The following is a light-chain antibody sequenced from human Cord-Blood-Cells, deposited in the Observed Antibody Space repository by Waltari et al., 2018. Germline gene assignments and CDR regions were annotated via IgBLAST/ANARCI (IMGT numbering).Light chain of an antibody. V-gene: IGLV3-1*01. Sequence: SYKLTQPPSVSVSPGQTASIPCSGDKLGDKYACWYQQKPGQSPVLVIYQDSKRPSGIPERFSGSNSGNTATLTISGTQAMDEADYYCQAWDSSHVVFGGGTKLTVL. CDR1: KLGDKY. CDR3: QAWDSSHVV. CDR2: QDS. J-gene: IGLJ2*01.